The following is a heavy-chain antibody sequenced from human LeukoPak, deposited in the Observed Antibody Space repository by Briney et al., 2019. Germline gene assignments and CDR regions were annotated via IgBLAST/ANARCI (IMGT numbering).Heavy chain of an antibody. CDR3: AGGSATWYFDY. CDR1: GYTFIDYL. Sequence: ASVKVSCKASGYTFIDYLIYWVRQAPGQGREWVGRINPNIDGTKYAQKFQGRGTMTRDTSIRTAYMELTRRRTDETAVYYCAGGSATWYFDYWGQGTLVTVSS. J-gene: IGHJ4*02. D-gene: IGHD3-16*01. V-gene: IGHV1-2*06. CDR2: INPNIDGT.